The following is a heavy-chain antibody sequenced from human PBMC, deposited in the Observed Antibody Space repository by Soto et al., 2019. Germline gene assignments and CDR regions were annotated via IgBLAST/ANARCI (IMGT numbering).Heavy chain of an antibody. CDR1: GFTVGDNA. V-gene: IGHV3-66*01. Sequence: EVQVVESGGGSVQPGGSLRLACEASGFTVGDNAMNWVRQAPGRGLEWVALIYRYDDDKAYYTDSVKGRFTISRDTSTNTVFLQRTSLRAEDTAIYYCARDRDFFWASRDSWGQGTLVTVSS. CDR2: IYRYDDDKA. CDR3: ARDRDFFWASRDS. J-gene: IGHJ4*02. D-gene: IGHD3-16*01.